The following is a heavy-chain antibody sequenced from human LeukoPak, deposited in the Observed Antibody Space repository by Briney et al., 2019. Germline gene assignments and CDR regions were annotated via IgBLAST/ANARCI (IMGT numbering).Heavy chain of an antibody. CDR2: IHYTGST. CDR3: ARGGYYGSGNDFRFDP. J-gene: IGHJ5*02. CDR1: GGSISSYY. D-gene: IGHD3-10*01. V-gene: IGHV4-59*01. Sequence: SETLSLTCTVSGGSISSYYWSWSRQSPGKGLECIGYIHYTGSTNYNPSLKSRVTISVETSKNQFSLKLKSVTAADTAVYYCARGGYYGSGNDFRFDPWGQGTLVTVSS.